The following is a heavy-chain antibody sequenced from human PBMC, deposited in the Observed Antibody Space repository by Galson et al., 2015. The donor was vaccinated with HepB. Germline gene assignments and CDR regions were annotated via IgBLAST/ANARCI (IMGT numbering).Heavy chain of an antibody. J-gene: IGHJ4*02. CDR3: AASGYYDSSGYFDLYYFDY. CDR2: ISSSSSYI. CDR1: GFTFSSYS. D-gene: IGHD3-22*01. Sequence: SLRLSCAASGFTFSSYSMNWVRQAPGKGLEWVSSISSSSSYIYYADSVKGRFTISRDNAKNSLYLQMNSLRAEDTAVYYCAASGYYDSSGYFDLYYFDYWGQGTLVTVSS. V-gene: IGHV3-21*01.